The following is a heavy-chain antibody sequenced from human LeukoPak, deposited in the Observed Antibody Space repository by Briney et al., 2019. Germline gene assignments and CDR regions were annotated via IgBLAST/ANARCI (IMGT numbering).Heavy chain of an antibody. CDR2: ISGSGGST. J-gene: IGHJ4*02. V-gene: IGHV3-23*01. CDR1: GFTFSSYA. D-gene: IGHD6-6*01. CDR3: ASRKEYSTSSVFY. Sequence: PGGSLGLSCAASGFTFSSYAMSWVRQAPGKGLEWVSAISGSGGSTYYADSVKGRFTISRDNSKNTVSLRLNSLRAEDSAIYYCASRKEYSTSSVFYWGQGTLVTVSS.